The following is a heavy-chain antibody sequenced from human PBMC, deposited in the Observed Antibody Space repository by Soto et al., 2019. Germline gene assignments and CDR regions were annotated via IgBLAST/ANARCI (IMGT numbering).Heavy chain of an antibody. CDR2: INAGNGNT. J-gene: IGHJ5*02. CDR1: GYTFTSYA. CDR3: ARDRFIRRNSSSSWFDP. D-gene: IGHD6-6*01. Sequence: QVQLVQSGAEVKKPGASVKVSCKASGYTFTSYAMHWVRQAPGQRLEWMGWINAGNGNTKYSQKFQGRVTITRDTSASTAYKELSSLRSEDTAVYYCARDRFIRRNSSSSWFDPWGQGTLVTVSS. V-gene: IGHV1-3*01.